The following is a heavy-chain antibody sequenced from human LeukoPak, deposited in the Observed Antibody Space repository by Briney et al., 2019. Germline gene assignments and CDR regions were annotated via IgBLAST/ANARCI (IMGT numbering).Heavy chain of an antibody. J-gene: IGHJ4*02. CDR1: GFTFSSYA. Sequence: GGSLRLSCAASGFTFSSYAMSWVRQAPGKGLEWVSSISSSSSYIYYADSVKGRFTISRDNAKNSLYLQMNSLRAEDTAVYYCARDAPTIRGDYWGQGTLVTVSS. CDR3: ARDAPTIRGDY. V-gene: IGHV3-21*01. CDR2: ISSSSSYI. D-gene: IGHD1-14*01.